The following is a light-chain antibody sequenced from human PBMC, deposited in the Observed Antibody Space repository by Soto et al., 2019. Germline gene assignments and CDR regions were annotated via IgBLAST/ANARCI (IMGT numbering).Light chain of an antibody. Sequence: EIVLTQSPATLSLSPGERATLSCRASQSVSSYFAWYQQRPGQAPRLLFYDASNSATGIPARFSGSGSGTVFTITISRLEADDFAFYYCQQRTYPLTFGGGTKVE. CDR3: QQRTYPLT. CDR1: QSVSSY. J-gene: IGKJ4*01. CDR2: DAS. V-gene: IGKV3-11*01.